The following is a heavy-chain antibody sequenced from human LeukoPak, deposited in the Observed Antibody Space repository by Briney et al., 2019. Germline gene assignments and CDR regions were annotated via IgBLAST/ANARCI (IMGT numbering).Heavy chain of an antibody. Sequence: SETLSLTCTVSGGSISSSTFYWGWIRQPPGKGLEWIGSLYYSGSTYYNPSLKSRVTISVDTSKNQFSLILTSVTDANTAVYYCATSSGWYRYDSWGQGTLVTVSS. CDR3: ATSSGWYRYDS. CDR2: LYYSGST. V-gene: IGHV4-39*07. CDR1: GGSISSSTFY. J-gene: IGHJ4*02. D-gene: IGHD6-19*01.